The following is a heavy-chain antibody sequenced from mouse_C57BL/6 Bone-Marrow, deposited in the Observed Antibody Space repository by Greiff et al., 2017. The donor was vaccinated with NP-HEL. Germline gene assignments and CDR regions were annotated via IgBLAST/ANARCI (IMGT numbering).Heavy chain of an antibody. CDR1: GFTFSDYY. D-gene: IGHD2-4*01. J-gene: IGHJ4*01. CDR3: AREGGLRRLTYAMAY. Sequence: EVHLVESEGGLVQPGSSMKLSCTASGFTFSDYYMAWVRQVPEKGLEWVANINHDGSSTYYLHSLKSRFIISRDNATNILYLQMSRLKFEDTATYYCAREGGLRRLTYAMAYWGQGTSVTVSS. CDR2: INHDGSST. V-gene: IGHV5-16*01.